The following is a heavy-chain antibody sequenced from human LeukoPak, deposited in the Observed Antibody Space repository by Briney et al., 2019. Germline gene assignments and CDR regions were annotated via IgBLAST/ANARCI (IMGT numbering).Heavy chain of an antibody. J-gene: IGHJ4*02. Sequence: ASVKVSCKASGYTFTSYGISWVRQAPGQGLEWMGWISAYNGNTNYAQKLQGRDTMTTDTSTSTAYMELRSLRSDDTAVYYCARDRGLLLWFGGDYYFDYWGQGTLVTVSS. D-gene: IGHD3-10*01. CDR3: ARDRGLLLWFGGDYYFDY. CDR2: ISAYNGNT. V-gene: IGHV1-18*01. CDR1: GYTFTSYG.